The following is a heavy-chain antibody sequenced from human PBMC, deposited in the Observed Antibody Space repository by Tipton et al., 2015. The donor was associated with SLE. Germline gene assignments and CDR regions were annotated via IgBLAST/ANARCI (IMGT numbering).Heavy chain of an antibody. V-gene: IGHV1-18*01. CDR3: ARASYCSGGSCYPHYFDY. Sequence: QLVQSGAEVKKPGASVKVSCEASGYTFTSYGISWVRQAPGQGIEWMGWISAYNGNTNYAQKLQGRVTMTTDTSTSTAYMELRSLRSDDTAVYYCARASYCSGGSCYPHYFDYWGQGTLVTVSS. D-gene: IGHD2-15*01. CDR1: GYTFTSYG. CDR2: ISAYNGNT. J-gene: IGHJ4*02.